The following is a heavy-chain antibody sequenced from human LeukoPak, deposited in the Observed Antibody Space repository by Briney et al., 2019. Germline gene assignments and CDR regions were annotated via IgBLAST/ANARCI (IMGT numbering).Heavy chain of an antibody. Sequence: PGRSLRLSCAASGFTFDDYAMHWVRQAPGKGLEWVSGISWNSGSIGYADSVKGRFTISRDNAKNSLYLQMNSLRAEDTALYYCAKDSGPSIAAAGEAAFDIWGQGTMVTVSS. V-gene: IGHV3-9*01. D-gene: IGHD6-13*01. CDR1: GFTFDDYA. CDR2: ISWNSGSI. CDR3: AKDSGPSIAAAGEAAFDI. J-gene: IGHJ3*02.